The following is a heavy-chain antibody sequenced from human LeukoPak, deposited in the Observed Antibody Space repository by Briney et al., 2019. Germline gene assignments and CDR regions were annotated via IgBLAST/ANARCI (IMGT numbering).Heavy chain of an antibody. V-gene: IGHV3-74*01. CDR2: INSDGSST. J-gene: IGHJ4*02. CDR1: GFTLSSYW. CDR3: LSSGYDFDY. D-gene: IGHD5-12*01. Sequence: GGSLRLSCAASGFTLSSYWMHWVRQAPGKGLVWVSRINSDGSSTSYADSVKGRFTISRDNAKNTLYLQMNSLRAEDTAVYYCLSSGYDFDYWGQGTLVTVSS.